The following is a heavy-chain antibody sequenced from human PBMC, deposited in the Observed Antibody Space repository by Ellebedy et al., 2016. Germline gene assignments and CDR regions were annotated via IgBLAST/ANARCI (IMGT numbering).Heavy chain of an antibody. V-gene: IGHV3-53*01. CDR1: GFIVSSSY. Sequence: GGSLRLSCAASGFIVSSSYVSWVRQAPGKGLEWVSMTSPGGTMYYADQVKGRFIISIDNSKNTLYLQMNSLTADDTAVYFCVKSGHSYAWSNWGQGTLVTVSS. J-gene: IGHJ4*02. CDR3: VKSGHSYAWSN. D-gene: IGHD5-18*01. CDR2: TSPGGTM.